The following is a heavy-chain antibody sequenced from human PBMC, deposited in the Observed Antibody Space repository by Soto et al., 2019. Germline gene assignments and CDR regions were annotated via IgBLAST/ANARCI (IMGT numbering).Heavy chain of an antibody. D-gene: IGHD1-26*01. CDR2: ITSSRMTI. Sequence: GGSLRLSCAASGFTFRSFSMNWGLQAPGKGLEWLSYITSSRMTIYYAGSVKGRFTISRGNAKNSLYLQRKSLRDEDPAVYYCARDSRSWNFDYWGQGALVTLGS. V-gene: IGHV3-48*02. J-gene: IGHJ4*02. CDR1: GFTFRSFS. CDR3: ARDSRSWNFDY.